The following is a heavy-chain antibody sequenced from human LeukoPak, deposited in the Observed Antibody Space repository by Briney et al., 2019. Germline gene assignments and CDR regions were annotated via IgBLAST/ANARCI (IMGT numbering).Heavy chain of an antibody. CDR1: GGSFSGYY. J-gene: IGHJ6*03. V-gene: IGHV4-4*07. Sequence: SETLSLTCAVYGGSFSGYYWSWIRQPAGKGLEWIGRIYTSGSTNYNPSLKSRVTISVDTSKNQFSLKLSSVTAADTAVYYCARESEAGYYYYYYMDVWGKGTTVTVSS. CDR3: ARESEAGYYYYYYMDV. CDR2: IYTSGST.